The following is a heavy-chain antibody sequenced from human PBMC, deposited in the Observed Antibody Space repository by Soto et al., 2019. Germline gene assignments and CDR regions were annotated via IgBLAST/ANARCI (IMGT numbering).Heavy chain of an antibody. CDR1: GFTFSSYS. J-gene: IGHJ6*03. CDR2: ISSSSSYI. V-gene: IGHV3-21*01. CDR3: ARARGRVGVADYIDV. Sequence: GGSLRLSCAASGFTFSSYSMNWVRQAPGKGLEWVSSISSSSSYIYYADSVKGRFTISRDNAKNTLYLQMNSLRAEDKAVYYCARARGRVGVADYIDVWGKGTTVTVSS. D-gene: IGHD6-19*01.